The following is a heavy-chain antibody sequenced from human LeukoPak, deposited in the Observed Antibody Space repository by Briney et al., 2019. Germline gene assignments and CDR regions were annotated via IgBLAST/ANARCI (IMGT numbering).Heavy chain of an antibody. D-gene: IGHD2-2*01. V-gene: IGHV3-7*01. J-gene: IGHJ5*02. Sequence: GGSLRLSCAASGFTFSSYWMSWVRQAPGKGLEWVANIKQDGSEEYYVDSVKGRFTIPRDNAKNSLYLQMNSLRAEDTAVYYCARDDCSSISCYHNWFDPWGQGTLVTVSS. CDR2: IKQDGSEE. CDR3: ARDDCSSISCYHNWFDP. CDR1: GFTFSSYW.